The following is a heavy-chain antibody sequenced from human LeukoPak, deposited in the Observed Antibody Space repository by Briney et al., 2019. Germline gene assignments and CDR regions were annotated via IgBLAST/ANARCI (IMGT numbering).Heavy chain of an antibody. CDR3: ARDQSRMTTHYMDV. J-gene: IGHJ6*03. Sequence: GGSLRLSCAASGFTFDDYGMSWVRQAPGKGLEWVSGINWNGGSTGYADSVKGRFTISRDNAKNSLYQQMNSLRAEDTALYYCARDQSRMTTHYMDVWGKGTTVTVSS. CDR1: GFTFDDYG. D-gene: IGHD4-11*01. V-gene: IGHV3-20*04. CDR2: INWNGGST.